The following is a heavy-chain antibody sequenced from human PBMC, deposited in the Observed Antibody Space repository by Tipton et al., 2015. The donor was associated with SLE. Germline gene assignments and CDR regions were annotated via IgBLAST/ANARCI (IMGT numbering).Heavy chain of an antibody. V-gene: IGHV4-4*07. CDR2: IYTSGST. CDR1: GVSISSYY. CDR3: ARGGTVVDY. D-gene: IGHD4-11*01. J-gene: IGHJ4*02. Sequence: TLSLTCTVSGVSISSYYWSWSRQPARKGLEWIGRIYTSGSTNDTPSINSRVTMSVDTSKNQFSLKLSSVTAADTAVYYRARGGTVVDYWGQGTLVTVSS.